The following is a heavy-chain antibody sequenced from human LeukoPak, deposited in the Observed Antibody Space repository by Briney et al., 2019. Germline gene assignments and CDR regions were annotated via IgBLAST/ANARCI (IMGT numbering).Heavy chain of an antibody. CDR3: ARHVPGYDILTEVDY. CDR1: GGSISSSSYY. J-gene: IGHJ4*02. V-gene: IGHV4-39*01. Sequence: SETLSLTCTVSGGSISSSSYYWGWIRQPPGKGLEWIGSIYYSGSTYYNPSLKSRVTISVDTSKNQFSLKLSSVTAADTAVYYCARHVPGYDILTEVDYWGQGTLVTVSS. D-gene: IGHD3-9*01. CDR2: IYYSGST.